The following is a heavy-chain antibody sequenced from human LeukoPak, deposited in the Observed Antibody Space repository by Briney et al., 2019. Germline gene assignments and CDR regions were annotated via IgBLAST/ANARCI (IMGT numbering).Heavy chain of an antibody. CDR1: GYSFSTYW. Sequence: GESLKISCQGSGYSFSTYWIGWVRQLPGKGLEWMGIMYPGDSDTRYSPSFQGQVTISADKSISTVYLQWSSLKASDTAMYYCARRAGEWELLDYWGQGTLVTVSS. CDR3: ARRAGEWELLDY. V-gene: IGHV5-51*01. CDR2: MYPGDSDT. D-gene: IGHD1-26*01. J-gene: IGHJ4*02.